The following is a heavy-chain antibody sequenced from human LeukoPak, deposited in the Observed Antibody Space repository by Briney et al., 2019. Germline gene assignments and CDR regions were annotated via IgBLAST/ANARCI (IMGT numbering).Heavy chain of an antibody. CDR1: GGTFSSYA. J-gene: IGHJ4*02. D-gene: IGHD6-6*01. CDR2: IIPIFGTA. CDR3: ARVGPEGYSRSSYSFDY. V-gene: IGHV1-69*05. Sequence: VASVKVSCKASGGTFSSYAISWVRQAPGQGLEWMGRIIPIFGTANYAQKFQGRVTITTDESTSTAYMELSSLRSEDTAVYYCARVGPEGYSRSSYSFDYWGQGTLVTVSS.